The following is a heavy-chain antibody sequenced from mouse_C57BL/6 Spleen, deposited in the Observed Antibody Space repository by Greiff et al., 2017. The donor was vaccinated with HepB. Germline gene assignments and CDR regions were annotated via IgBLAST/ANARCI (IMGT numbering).Heavy chain of an antibody. V-gene: IGHV14-2*01. CDR2: IDPEDGDT. D-gene: IGHD2-5*01. CDR1: GFNIKDYY. Sequence: DVQLQESGAELVKPGASVKLSCTASGFNIKDYYMHWVKQRTEQGLEWIGRIDPEDGDTKYAPKFQGKATITADTSSNTAYLQLSSLTSEDTAVYYCASPYSNGGCFAVWGTGTTVTVSS. J-gene: IGHJ1*03. CDR3: ASPYSNGGCFAV.